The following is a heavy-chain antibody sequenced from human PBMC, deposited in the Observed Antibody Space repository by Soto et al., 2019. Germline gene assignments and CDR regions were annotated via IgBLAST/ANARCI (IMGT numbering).Heavy chain of an antibody. CDR2: IYPGDSDT. CDR1: GYNFNRYW. J-gene: IGHJ3*02. V-gene: IGHV5-51*01. D-gene: IGHD6-13*01. Sequence: RGESLKISCKGSGYNFNRYWIGWVRQMPGKGLEWMGVIYPGDSDTRYSPSLQGQVTISADKSSSAAYLQWSSLQASDTATYYCARSLVNGTYEAFDKGVKGTMVTVSS. CDR3: ARSLVNGTYEAFDK.